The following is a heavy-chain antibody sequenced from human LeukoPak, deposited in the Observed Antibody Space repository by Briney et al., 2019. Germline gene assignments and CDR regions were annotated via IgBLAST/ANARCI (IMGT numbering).Heavy chain of an antibody. CDR2: INQDGSEK. D-gene: IGHD3-10*01. V-gene: IGHV3-7*04. CDR3: ARARYGSGGYFFDF. J-gene: IGHJ4*02. Sequence: GGSLRRSCAASGFTFSDYWMSWVRQPPGKGLEWVANINQDGSEKFYVDSVKGRFTVSRDNAKKTLYLQMNSLRGEDTAVYYCARARYGSGGYFFDFWGQGTLVTVSS. CDR1: GFTFSDYW.